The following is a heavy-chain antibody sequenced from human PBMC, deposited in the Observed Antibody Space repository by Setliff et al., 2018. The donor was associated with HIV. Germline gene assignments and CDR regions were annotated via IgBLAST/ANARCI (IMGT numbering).Heavy chain of an antibody. V-gene: IGHV4-4*07. Sequence: LSLTCNVSGDSLNTYYWSWIRQSGGKGLEWIGRIYASGKTTFNPSLKSRVRMSVDTSKNQFSLKLTSVTAADTAVYFCARRNPNVGASDYWGQGMLVTVSS. CDR2: IYASGKT. D-gene: IGHD1-26*01. J-gene: IGHJ4*02. CDR1: GDSLNTYY. CDR3: ARRNPNVGASDY.